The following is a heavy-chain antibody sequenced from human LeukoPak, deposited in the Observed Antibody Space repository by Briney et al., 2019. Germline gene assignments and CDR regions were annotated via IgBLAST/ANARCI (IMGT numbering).Heavy chain of an antibody. D-gene: IGHD2-8*01. CDR3: ARRYCADSVCYHDRGAFDI. CDR1: GGTFSSYA. CDR2: IIPIFGTT. J-gene: IGHJ3*02. V-gene: IGHV1-69*06. Sequence: ASVKVSCKASGGTFSSYAISWVRQAPGQGLEWMGEIIPIFGTTNYAQKFQGRVTITADKSTSTAYMELSSLRSEDTAVYYCARRYCADSVCYHDRGAFDIWGQGTMVTVSS.